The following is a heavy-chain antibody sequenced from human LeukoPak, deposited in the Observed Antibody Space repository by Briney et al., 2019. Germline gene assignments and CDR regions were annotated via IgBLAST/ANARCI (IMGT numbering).Heavy chain of an antibody. CDR1: GFTLSSYW. CDR2: IKEDGSEK. V-gene: IGHV3-7*01. J-gene: IGHJ4*02. Sequence: PGGSLRLSCAASGFTLSSYWLSWVRQAPGKGLEWVANIKEDGSEKYYVDSVKGRFTISRDNAKNSLYLQMNGLRAEDTAVYYCARVDGLDSSGYYYFDSWGQGTLVTVSS. CDR3: ARVDGLDSSGYYYFDS. D-gene: IGHD3-22*01.